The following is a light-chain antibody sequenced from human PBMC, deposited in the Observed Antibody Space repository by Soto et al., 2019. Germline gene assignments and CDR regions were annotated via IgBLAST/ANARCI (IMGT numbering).Light chain of an antibody. CDR1: QSVLYSSNNKNY. Sequence: IVIPQSPVSLAVFLDERATINCKSSQSVLYSSNNKNYLAWYQQKPGQPPKLLIYWASTRESGVPDRFSGSGSGTDFTLTISSLQAEDVAVYYCQQYYSTPRTFGQGTKVDI. V-gene: IGKV4-1*01. CDR3: QQYYSTPRT. CDR2: WAS. J-gene: IGKJ1*01.